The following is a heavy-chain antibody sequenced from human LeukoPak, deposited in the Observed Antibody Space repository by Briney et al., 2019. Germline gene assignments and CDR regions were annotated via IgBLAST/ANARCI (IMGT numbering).Heavy chain of an antibody. Sequence: AASVTVSCTASGYTFTSYYLHWVRQAPGQGLEWMGIINPSGGSTSYAQGFQGRVTLTGDTSTSTVYMELTSLRSEDTAVYYCARDLWRSGGSYFDLWGQGTLVTVSS. CDR3: ARDLWRSGGSYFDL. CDR2: INPSGGST. V-gene: IGHV1-46*01. J-gene: IGHJ4*02. CDR1: GYTFTSYY. D-gene: IGHD2-15*01.